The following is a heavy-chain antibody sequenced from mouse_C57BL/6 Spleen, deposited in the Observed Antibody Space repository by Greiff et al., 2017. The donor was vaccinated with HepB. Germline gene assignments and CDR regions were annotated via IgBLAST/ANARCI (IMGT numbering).Heavy chain of an antibody. Sequence: VQLKESGPGLVKPSQSLSLTCSVTGYSITSGYYWNWIRQFPGNKLEWMGYISYDGSNNYNPSLKNRISITRDTSKNQFFLKLNSVTTEDTATYYCARGWGGYAMDYWGQGTSVTVSS. V-gene: IGHV3-6*01. CDR2: ISYDGSN. CDR1: GYSITSGYY. CDR3: ARGWGGYAMDY. J-gene: IGHJ4*01. D-gene: IGHD4-1*01.